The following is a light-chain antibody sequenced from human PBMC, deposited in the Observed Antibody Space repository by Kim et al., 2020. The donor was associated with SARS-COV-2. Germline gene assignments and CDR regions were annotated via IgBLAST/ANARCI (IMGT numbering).Light chain of an antibody. CDR2: DNN. CDR3: GTWDNSLSANVV. V-gene: IGLV1-51*01. CDR1: SSNIGSNY. J-gene: IGLJ2*01. Sequence: QSVLTQPPSVSAAPGQKVTISCSGSSSNIGSNYVSWYQQLPGTAPKLLIYDNNKRPSGIPDRFSGSKSGTSATLGITGLQTGDEADYYCGTWDNSLSANVVFGGGTKLTVL.